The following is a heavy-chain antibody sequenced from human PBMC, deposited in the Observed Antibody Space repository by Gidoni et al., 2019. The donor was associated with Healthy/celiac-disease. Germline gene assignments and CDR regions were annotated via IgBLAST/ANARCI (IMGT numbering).Heavy chain of an antibody. CDR3: ARGMYYYDSSGYYDAFDI. CDR2: IYYSGST. Sequence: QVQLQESGPGLVKPSQTLSLPCPASGGSISSGGYYWSWIRQHPGKGLEWIGYIYYSGSTYYNPSLKSRVTISVDTSKNQFSLKLSSVTAADTAVYYCARGMYYYDSSGYYDAFDIWGQGTMVTVSS. D-gene: IGHD3-22*01. J-gene: IGHJ3*02. V-gene: IGHV4-31*03. CDR1: GGSISSGGYY.